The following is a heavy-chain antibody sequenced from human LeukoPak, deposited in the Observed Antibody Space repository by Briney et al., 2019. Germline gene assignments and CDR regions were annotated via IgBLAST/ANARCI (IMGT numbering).Heavy chain of an antibody. CDR2: VYPSDSDI. Sequence: GESLKVSCKASGYTFTYFWIGWVRQMPGKGLERVGIVYPSDSDIRYSPSFEGQVRISADKSISTAYLQWTSLRASDTATYYCARLIGGGRNWLDPWGQGTQVTVSS. CDR3: ARLIGGGRNWLDP. D-gene: IGHD1-26*01. V-gene: IGHV5-51*01. CDR1: GYTFTYFW. J-gene: IGHJ5*02.